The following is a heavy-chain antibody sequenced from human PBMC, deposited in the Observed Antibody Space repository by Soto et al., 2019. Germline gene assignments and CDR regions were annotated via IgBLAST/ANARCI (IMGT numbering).Heavy chain of an antibody. V-gene: IGHV1-69*01. CDR3: ARGQSSDFWSGYPHFDY. CDR2: IIPIFGTA. CDR1: GGTFSSYA. J-gene: IGHJ4*02. Sequence: QVQLVQSGAEVKKPGSSVKVSCKASGGTFSSYAISWVRQAPGQGLEWMGGIIPIFGTANYAQKFQGRVTITADESTSTAYMELSSLGSEETAVYYCARGQSSDFWSGYPHFDYWGQGTLVTVSS. D-gene: IGHD3-3*01.